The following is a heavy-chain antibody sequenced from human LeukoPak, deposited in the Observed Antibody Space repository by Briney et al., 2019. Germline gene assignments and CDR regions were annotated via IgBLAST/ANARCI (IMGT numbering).Heavy chain of an antibody. D-gene: IGHD3-10*01. CDR1: GFTFSSYG. J-gene: IGHJ4*02. CDR3: ARDSTTLGESYDY. Sequence: GGSLRLSCAASGFTFSSYGMHWVRQAPGKGLEWVAFIRYDGSNKYYADSVKGRFTTSRDNSRNTLYLQMNSLRAEDTALYYCARDSTTLGESYDYWGQGTLVTVSS. V-gene: IGHV3-30*02. CDR2: IRYDGSNK.